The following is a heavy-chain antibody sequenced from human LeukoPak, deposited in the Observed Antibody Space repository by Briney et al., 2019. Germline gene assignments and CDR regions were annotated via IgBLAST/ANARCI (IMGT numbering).Heavy chain of an antibody. CDR3: AKDRSSAFDI. CDR1: GFTFSSYA. Sequence: GGSLRLSCAASGFTFSSYAMSWVRQAPGKGLEWVSSISGSGGYTYYADSVKGRFITSRDNSKNTLYLQMDSLGAEDTAVYYCAKDRSSAFDIWGQGTMVTVSS. D-gene: IGHD6-19*01. V-gene: IGHV3-23*01. J-gene: IGHJ3*02. CDR2: ISGSGGYT.